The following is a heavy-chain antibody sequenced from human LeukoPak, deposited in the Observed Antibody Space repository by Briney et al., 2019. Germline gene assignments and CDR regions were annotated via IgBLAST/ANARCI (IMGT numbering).Heavy chain of an antibody. CDR3: ARENEYSSSSFDY. J-gene: IGHJ4*02. V-gene: IGHV3-48*03. Sequence: SGGSLRLSCAASGFTFSDYEMNWVRQAPGKGLEWVSYISSGASAIYYADSVEGRFTISRDNAQNSLYLQMNSLRAEDTAVYYCARENEYSSSSFDYWGQGTLVTVSS. CDR1: GFTFSDYE. CDR2: ISSGASAI. D-gene: IGHD6-6*01.